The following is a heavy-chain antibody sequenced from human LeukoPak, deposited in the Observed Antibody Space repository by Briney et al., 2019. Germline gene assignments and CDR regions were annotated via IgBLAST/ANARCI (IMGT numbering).Heavy chain of an antibody. CDR2: IYYSGST. Sequence: SETLSLTCTVSGGSISSYYWSWIRQPPGKGLEWIGYIYYSGSTNYNPSLKSRVTISVDTFKNQFSLKLSSVTAADTAVYYCARGAKDYYYYMDVWGKGTTVTVSS. J-gene: IGHJ6*03. V-gene: IGHV4-59*01. CDR1: GGSISSYY. CDR3: ARGAKDYYYYMDV.